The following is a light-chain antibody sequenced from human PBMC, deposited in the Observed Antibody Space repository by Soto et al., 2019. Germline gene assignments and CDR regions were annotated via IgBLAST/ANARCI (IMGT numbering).Light chain of an antibody. J-gene: IGKJ4*01. CDR1: ESISRW. CDR2: KAS. Sequence: IRGTQTPASLSASERDKVTITCRARESISRWLAWYQQKPGKAPKLLIYKASSLESGVPSRFSGSGSGTDFTLTISSLQPEDFATYYCQQANSFPLPVGGGGKVDIK. CDR3: QQANSFPLP. V-gene: IGKV1-5*03.